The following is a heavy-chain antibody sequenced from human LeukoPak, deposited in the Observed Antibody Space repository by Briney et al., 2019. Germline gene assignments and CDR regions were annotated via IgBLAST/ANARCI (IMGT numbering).Heavy chain of an antibody. CDR2: IIPILGIA. CDR3: ASSRRPYCGGYCDWYFDL. J-gene: IGHJ2*01. D-gene: IGHD2-21*02. CDR1: GGTFRSYA. Sequence: HGASVKVSCKSSGGTFRSYAVSWVRQAPGQGLEWMGRIIPILGIANYAQKFQGRVTITADKSTSTAYMELSSLRSGDTAVYYCASSRRPYCGGYCDWYFDLWGRGTLVTVSS. V-gene: IGHV1-69*04.